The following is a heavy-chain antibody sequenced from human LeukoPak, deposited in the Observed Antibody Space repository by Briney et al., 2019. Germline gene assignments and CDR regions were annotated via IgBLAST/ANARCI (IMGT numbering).Heavy chain of an antibody. CDR2: SIYYRRTT. V-gene: IGHV4-39*01. CDR1: GGSISRSYY. Sequence: SESLSLTCTVSGGSISRSYYWDWIRQPPGEGLEWIGSSIYYRRTTYYSPSLKSRVTISVDTSKNQFSLKLSSVTAADTAVYYCARRRDYLVIDYWGQGTLVSVS. D-gene: IGHD2/OR15-2a*01. CDR3: ARRRDYLVIDY. J-gene: IGHJ4*02.